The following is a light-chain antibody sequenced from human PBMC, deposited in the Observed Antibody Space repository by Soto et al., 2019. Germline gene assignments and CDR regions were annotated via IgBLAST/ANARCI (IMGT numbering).Light chain of an antibody. CDR1: QSVTSTY. CDR3: QDSSTSPWP. CDR2: ATS. Sequence: TQSPGTLSLSPGERATLSCRAVQSVTSTYMAWYQQKPGQAPRLLIYATSFRATGIPDRFRGSGSGTDFTLTISSLEPEDSAVYYCQDSSTSPWPFGQGTKVDNK. J-gene: IGKJ1*01. V-gene: IGKV3-20*01.